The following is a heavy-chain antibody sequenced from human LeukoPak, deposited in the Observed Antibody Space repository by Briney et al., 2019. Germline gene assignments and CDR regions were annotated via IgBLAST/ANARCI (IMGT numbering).Heavy chain of an antibody. Sequence: ASETLSLTCTVSGGSISSGSYYWSWIRQPAGKGLEWIGRIYTSGSTNYNPSLKSRVTISVDTSKNQFSLKLSSVTAADTAVYYCARELPPFDYWGQGTLVTVSS. CDR2: IYTSGST. CDR3: ARELPPFDY. V-gene: IGHV4-61*02. D-gene: IGHD1-26*01. CDR1: GGSISSGSYY. J-gene: IGHJ4*02.